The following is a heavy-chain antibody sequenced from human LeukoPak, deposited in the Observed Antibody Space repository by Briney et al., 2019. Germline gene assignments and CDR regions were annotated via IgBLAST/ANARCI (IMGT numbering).Heavy chain of an antibody. Sequence: GGSLRLSCAASGFTFSSSGMHWVRQAPGKGLEWVAIISYDGNDKYYADSVKGRFTISRDISKNTLYLQMNSLRAEDTAMYYCAKIGEGYFDYWGQGTLVTVSS. J-gene: IGHJ4*02. CDR2: ISYDGNDK. CDR1: GFTFSSSG. CDR3: AKIGEGYFDY. V-gene: IGHV3-30*18.